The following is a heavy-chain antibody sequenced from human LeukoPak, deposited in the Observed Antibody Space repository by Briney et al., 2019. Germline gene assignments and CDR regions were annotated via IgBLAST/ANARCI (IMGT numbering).Heavy chain of an antibody. CDR1: GFTFSNSG. V-gene: IGHV3-30*02. Sequence: PGGSLRLSCAASGFTFSNSGMHWVRQAPGKGLEWVAFIHFDGDNKYFADSVKGRFTISRDNSKNTLFLQMNSLRAEDTAVYYCAKEASTFDFDYWGQGTLVTVSS. D-gene: IGHD3-3*02. CDR3: AKEASTFDFDY. J-gene: IGHJ4*02. CDR2: IHFDGDNK.